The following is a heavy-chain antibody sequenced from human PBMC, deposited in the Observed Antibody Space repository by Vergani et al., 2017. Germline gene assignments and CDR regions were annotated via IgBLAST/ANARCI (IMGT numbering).Heavy chain of an antibody. CDR1: GYTFTGYY. CDR2: INPNSGGT. V-gene: IGHV1-2*02. J-gene: IGHJ4*02. CDR3: ATWGGNKGKY. Sequence: VHLFPSFSSVKKPGASVKVSCKASGYTFTGYYMHWVRQAPGQGLEWMGWINPNSGGTNYAQKFQGRVTMTRDTSISTAYMELSRLRSDDTAVYYCATWGGNKGKYWGQGTLVTVSS. D-gene: IGHD2/OR15-2a*01.